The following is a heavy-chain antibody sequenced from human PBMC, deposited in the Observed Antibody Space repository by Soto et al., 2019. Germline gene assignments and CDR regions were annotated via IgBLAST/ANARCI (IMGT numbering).Heavy chain of an antibody. Sequence: GGSLRLSCAASGFTFDDYAMHWVRQAPGKGLEWVSGISWNSGSIGYADSVKGRFTISRDNAKNSLYLQMNSLRAEDTALYYCAKEDGEFDYWGQGTLVTVSS. J-gene: IGHJ4*02. D-gene: IGHD3-10*01. V-gene: IGHV3-9*01. CDR2: ISWNSGSI. CDR1: GFTFDDYA. CDR3: AKEDGEFDY.